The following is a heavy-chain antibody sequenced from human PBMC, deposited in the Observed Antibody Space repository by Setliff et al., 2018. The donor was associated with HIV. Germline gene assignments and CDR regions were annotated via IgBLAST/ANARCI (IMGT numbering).Heavy chain of an antibody. V-gene: IGHV4-39*01. D-gene: IGHD6-6*01. CDR2: IDYSGST. CDR1: GGSIRRSIYH. J-gene: IGHJ4*02. Sequence: PSETLSLTCTVSGGSIRRSIYHWDWIRQPPGKGLEWIGGIDYSGSTYYNPSLKSRVTISVDTSNNQFSLNVSSVTAADTAVFYFARRGLEYGTSGDFDSWGQGTLVTVSS. CDR3: ARRGLEYGTSGDFDS.